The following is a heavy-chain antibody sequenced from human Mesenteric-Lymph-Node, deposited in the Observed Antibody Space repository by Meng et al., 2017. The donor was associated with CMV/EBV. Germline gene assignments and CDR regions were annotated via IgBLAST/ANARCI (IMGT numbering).Heavy chain of an antibody. Sequence: GESLKISCAASGFTFSSYAMHWVRQAPGKGLEWVAVISYDGSNKYYADSVKGRFTMSRDNAKNTFYLQMNSLRAEDTAVYFCARDQSRSGPTTVDYWGQGTLVTVSS. V-gene: IGHV3-30*04. J-gene: IGHJ4*02. CDR3: ARDQSRSGPTTVDY. D-gene: IGHD1-1*01. CDR1: GFTFSSYA. CDR2: ISYDGSNK.